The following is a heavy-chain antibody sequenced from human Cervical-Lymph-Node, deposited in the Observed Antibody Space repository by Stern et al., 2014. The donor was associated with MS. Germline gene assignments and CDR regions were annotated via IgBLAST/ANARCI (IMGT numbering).Heavy chain of an antibody. J-gene: IGHJ4*02. V-gene: IGHV4-31*03. CDR2: IYYLGRH. D-gene: IGHD6-19*01. CDR3: AGGTVAGLFDF. Sequence: QVQLQESGPGLVKPSQSLSLTCTVSGGSINIGDYYWSWIRHLPGHGLEWIVIIYYLGRHSYNSFLKSRVSISVDTSKNQFSLNLNAMTAADTAVYYCAGGTVAGLFDFWGQGMLVTVSS. CDR1: GGSINIGDYY.